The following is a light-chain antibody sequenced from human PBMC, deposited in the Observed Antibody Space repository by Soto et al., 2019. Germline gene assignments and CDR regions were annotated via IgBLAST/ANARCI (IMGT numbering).Light chain of an antibody. CDR1: SGDVGGYNY. V-gene: IGLV2-14*01. CDR3: SSYTSSSNYV. CDR2: DVS. Sequence: QSVLTQPASVSGSPGQSITISCTGTSGDVGGYNYVSWYQQHPGKAPKLMIYDVSNRPSGVSNRFFGSKSGNTASLTISGLQAEDEADYYCSSYTSSSNYVFGTGTKVTVL. J-gene: IGLJ1*01.